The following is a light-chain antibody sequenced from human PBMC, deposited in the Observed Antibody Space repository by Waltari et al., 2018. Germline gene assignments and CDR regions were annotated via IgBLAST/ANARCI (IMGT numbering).Light chain of an antibody. Sequence: QSVLTQPPPATGSPGQSVTIPCTGPNSHVCPYNYFPWYQQHPGKVPKLLIYEVTKRPSGVPDRFSGSKSGNTASLTVSGLQADDEADYYCSSYAHNNHFVFGTGTKVTVL. CDR3: SSYAHNNHFV. CDR1: NSHVCPYNY. J-gene: IGLJ1*01. V-gene: IGLV2-8*01. CDR2: EVT.